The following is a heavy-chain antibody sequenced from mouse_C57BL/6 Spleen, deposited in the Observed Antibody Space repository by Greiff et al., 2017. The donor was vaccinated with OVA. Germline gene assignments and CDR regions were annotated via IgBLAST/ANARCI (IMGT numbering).Heavy chain of an antibody. V-gene: IGHV1-50*01. J-gene: IGHJ2*01. CDR1: GYTFTSYW. Sequence: QVQLKQSGAELVKPGASVKLSCKASGYTFTSYWMQWVKQRPGQGLEWIGEIDPSDSYTNYNQKFKGKATLTVDTSSSTAYMQLSSLTSEDSAVYYCAEIRRGYWGKGTTLTVSS. D-gene: IGHD2-12*01. CDR3: AEIRRGY. CDR2: IDPSDSYT.